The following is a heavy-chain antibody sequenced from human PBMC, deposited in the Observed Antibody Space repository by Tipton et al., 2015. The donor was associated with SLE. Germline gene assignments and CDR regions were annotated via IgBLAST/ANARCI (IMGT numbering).Heavy chain of an antibody. J-gene: IGHJ4*02. CDR2: IFYSGTT. CDR3: ARVASVGLGRGQFAY. Sequence: TLSLTCTVSGGSISHSNHYWGWIRQPPGKGLEWIGNIFYSGTTYYNPSLKSRVTISVDTSKNQFSLKVSSVTAADTAVYYCARVASVGLGRGQFAYWGQGTLVTVSS. V-gene: IGHV4-39*07. D-gene: IGHD1-26*01. CDR1: GGSISHSNHY.